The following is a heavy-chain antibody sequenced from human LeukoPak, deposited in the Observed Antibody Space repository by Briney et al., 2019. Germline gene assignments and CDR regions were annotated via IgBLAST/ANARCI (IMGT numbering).Heavy chain of an antibody. CDR1: GGSISSGDSY. V-gene: IGHV4-30-4*01. CDR3: ARGVVVATGFEP. D-gene: IGHD2-15*01. J-gene: IGHJ5*02. CDR2: IYYSGST. Sequence: SETLSLTCTVSGGSISSGDSYWSWIRQPPGKGLDWIGYIYYSGSTYYNPSLKSRVTISIDSSKNQFSLKLSSVTAADTAVYYCARGVVVATGFEPWGQGTLVTVSS.